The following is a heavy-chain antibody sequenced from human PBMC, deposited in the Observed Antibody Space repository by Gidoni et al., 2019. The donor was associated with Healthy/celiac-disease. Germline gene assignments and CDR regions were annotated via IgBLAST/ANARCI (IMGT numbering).Heavy chain of an antibody. Sequence: QVQLVQSGAEVKKPGSSVKVSCKASGGTFSSYAISWVRQAPGQGLEWMGGIIPIFGTANYEQKFQGRVTITADESTSTAYMELSSLRSEDTAVYYCAREIRPIYDSPLYYGMDVWGQGTTVTVSS. CDR1: GGTFSSYA. D-gene: IGHD3-3*01. CDR3: AREIRPIYDSPLYYGMDV. V-gene: IGHV1-69*01. CDR2: IIPIFGTA. J-gene: IGHJ6*02.